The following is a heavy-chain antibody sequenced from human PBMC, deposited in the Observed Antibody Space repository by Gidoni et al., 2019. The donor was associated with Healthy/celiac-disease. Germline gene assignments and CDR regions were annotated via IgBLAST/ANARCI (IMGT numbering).Heavy chain of an antibody. J-gene: IGHJ6*02. D-gene: IGHD2-2*01. Sequence: EVQLVESGGGLVQPGGSLRLSCAASGFTVSSNYMSWVRQAPGKGLEWVSVIYSGGSTYYADSVKGRFTISRHNSKNTLYLQMNSLRAEDTAVYYCARHVRNCSSTSCPHYYYYYGMDVWGQGTTVTVSS. CDR1: GFTVSSNY. CDR2: IYSGGST. CDR3: ARHVRNCSSTSCPHYYYYYGMDV. V-gene: IGHV3-53*04.